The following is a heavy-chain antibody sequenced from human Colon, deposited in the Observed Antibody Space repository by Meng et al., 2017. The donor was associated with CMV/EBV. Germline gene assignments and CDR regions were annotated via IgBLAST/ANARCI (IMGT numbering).Heavy chain of an antibody. CDR1: GGTASSYA. CDR3: ARSLSGSSWSS. D-gene: IGHD6-13*01. J-gene: IGHJ4*02. V-gene: IGHV1-69*04. Sequence: SVQVSCKASGGTASSYAIHWVRQAPGQGLEWMGRIIPIVDKVDYAQKFQGRVTISADKSTGTVYKELSSLRSEDTAMFYCARSLSGSSWSSWGQGTLVTVSS. CDR2: IIPIVDKV.